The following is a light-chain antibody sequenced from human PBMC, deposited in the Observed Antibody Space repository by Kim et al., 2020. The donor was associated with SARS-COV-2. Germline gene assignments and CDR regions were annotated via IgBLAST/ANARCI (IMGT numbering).Light chain of an antibody. J-gene: IGKJ1*01. V-gene: IGKV4-1*01. CDR3: QQYYASPET. CDR1: QIILNSSNNKNY. CDR2: WAS. Sequence: ASISCTSSQIILNSSNNKNYLSWYQQKAGQPPKLLIYWASIRQSGVPDRFSGSGSGTDFTLTINSLQAEDVAIYYCQQYYASPETFGQGTKVDIK.